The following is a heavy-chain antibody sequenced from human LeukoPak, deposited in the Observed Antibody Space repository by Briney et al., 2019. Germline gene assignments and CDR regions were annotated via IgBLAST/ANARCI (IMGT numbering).Heavy chain of an antibody. J-gene: IGHJ4*02. CDR2: ISYDGSNK. D-gene: IGHD3-16*01. V-gene: IGHV3-30-3*01. CDR1: GFTFSSYA. Sequence: PGRSLRLSCAASGFTFSSYAMHWVRQAPGKGLEWVAVISYDGSNKYYADSVKGRFTISRDNSKNTLYLQMNSLRAEDTAVYYCARDEAYDYVWGSGLGYWGQGTLVTVSS. CDR3: ARDEAYDYVWGSGLGY.